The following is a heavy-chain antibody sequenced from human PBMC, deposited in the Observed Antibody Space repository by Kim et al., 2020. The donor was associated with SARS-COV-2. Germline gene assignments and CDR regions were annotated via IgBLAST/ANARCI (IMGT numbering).Heavy chain of an antibody. Sequence: SETLSLTCTVSGGSISSSSYYWGWIRQPPGKGLEWIGSIYYSGSTYYNPSLESRVTISVDTSRNQFSLKLSSVTAADTAIYYCARDYQGGVPMVRGVLRGVDPWGQGTLVTVSS. CDR2: IYYSGST. CDR3: ARDYQGGVPMVRGVLRGVDP. V-gene: IGHV4-39*07. CDR1: GGSISSSSYY. D-gene: IGHD3-10*01. J-gene: IGHJ5*02.